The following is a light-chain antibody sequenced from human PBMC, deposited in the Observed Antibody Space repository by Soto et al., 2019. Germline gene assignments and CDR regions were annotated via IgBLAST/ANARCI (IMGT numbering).Light chain of an antibody. CDR3: QKYNGVPLS. Sequence: DIQLTQSASSLSASVGDRVTITCQASQVITNYLNWYQQKPGKAPKLLIYDISTLEIGVSSRFSGSRSGTDFTLTVSSLQPEDVATYYCQKYNGVPLSFGPGTKVEIK. J-gene: IGKJ3*01. CDR1: QVITNY. V-gene: IGKV1-27*01. CDR2: DIS.